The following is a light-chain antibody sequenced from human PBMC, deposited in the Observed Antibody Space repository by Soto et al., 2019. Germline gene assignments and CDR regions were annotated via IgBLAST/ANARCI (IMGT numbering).Light chain of an antibody. V-gene: IGKV3-15*01. J-gene: IGKJ1*01. CDR2: AAS. Sequence: EIVITQSPATLSVSPGERVTICCRASESVSTNLAWYQQKAGQAPRLLIYAASTRATGIPARFSGSGSGTEFTLTISSLQSEDFAIYYCQQYKNWPQTFGQGTKVDIK. CDR3: QQYKNWPQT. CDR1: ESVSTN.